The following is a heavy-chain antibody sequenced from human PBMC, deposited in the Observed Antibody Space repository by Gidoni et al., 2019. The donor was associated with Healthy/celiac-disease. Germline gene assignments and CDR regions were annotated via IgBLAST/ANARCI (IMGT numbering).Heavy chain of an antibody. CDR3: ARDWDSSGFMGAFDI. Sequence: EVQLVESGGGLVKPGGSLRLSCAASGFTFSSYSMNWVRQAPGKGLEWVSSISSSSSYIYYADSVKSRFTISRDNAKNSLYLQMNSLRAEDTAVYYCARDWDSSGFMGAFDIWGQGTMVTVSS. J-gene: IGHJ3*02. V-gene: IGHV3-21*01. CDR2: ISSSSSYI. CDR1: GFTFSSYS. D-gene: IGHD6-19*01.